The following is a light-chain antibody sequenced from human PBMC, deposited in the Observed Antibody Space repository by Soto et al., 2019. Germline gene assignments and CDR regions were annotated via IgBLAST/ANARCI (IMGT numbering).Light chain of an antibody. V-gene: IGLV3-21*02. CDR1: NIGSKS. J-gene: IGLJ2*01. CDR2: DDN. CDR3: QVWHSGVDWV. Sequence: SYELTQPPSVSVAPGQTARITCGGNNIGSKSVHWYQQKPGQAPVLVVYDDNDRPSGMPERFSSSDSGNTATLTISRVEAGDEADYYCQVWHSGVDWVFGGGTKLAVL.